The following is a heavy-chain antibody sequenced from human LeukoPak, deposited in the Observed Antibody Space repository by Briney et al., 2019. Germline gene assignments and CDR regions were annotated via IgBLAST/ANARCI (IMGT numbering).Heavy chain of an antibody. Sequence: GRSLRLSCAASGFTFSSYGMHWVRQAPGKGLEWVAVISYDGSNKYYADSVKGRFTISRDNSKNTLYLQMNSLRAEDTAVYYCAKEKDRSIAVAGFVDYWGQGTLVTVSS. CDR3: AKEKDRSIAVAGFVDY. D-gene: IGHD6-19*01. V-gene: IGHV3-30*18. J-gene: IGHJ4*02. CDR2: ISYDGSNK. CDR1: GFTFSSYG.